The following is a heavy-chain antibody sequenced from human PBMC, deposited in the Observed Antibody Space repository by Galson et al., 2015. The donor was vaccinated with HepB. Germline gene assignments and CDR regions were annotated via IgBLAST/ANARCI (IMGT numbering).Heavy chain of an antibody. D-gene: IGHD6-13*01. J-gene: IGHJ4*02. CDR1: GGSISSTSYY. CDR2: IYYSGST. V-gene: IGHV4-39*01. CDR3: ARHKGYSSSWNDY. Sequence: TLSLTCTVSGGSISSTSYYWGWIRQPPGKGLEWIGSIYYSGSTYYNPSLKSRVTISVDTSKNQFSLKLSSVTAADTAMYYCARHKGYSSSWNDYWGQGTLVTVSS.